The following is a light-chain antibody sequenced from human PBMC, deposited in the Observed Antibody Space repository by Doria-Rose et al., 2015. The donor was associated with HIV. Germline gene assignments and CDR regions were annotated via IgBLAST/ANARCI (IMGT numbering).Light chain of an antibody. CDR3: QQYYTYPYS. J-gene: IGKJ2*03. V-gene: IGKV1-8*01. CDR2: AAS. CDR1: QYIGSY. Sequence: IRMTQSPSSFSASTGDRVTISCRTSQYIGSYVAWYQQKTGDAPKLLISAASTLQSGVPSRFSGSGAGTDFTLTISCLQSEDFATYYCQQYYTYPYSSGQGTKLEIK.